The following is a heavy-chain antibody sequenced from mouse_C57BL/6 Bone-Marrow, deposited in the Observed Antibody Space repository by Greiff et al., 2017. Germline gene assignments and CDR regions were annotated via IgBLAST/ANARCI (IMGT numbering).Heavy chain of an antibody. CDR2: IDPSDSYT. CDR3: AREGGYYYGSSGYFDV. Sequence: VQLQQPGAELVMPGALVKLSCKASGYTFTSYWMHWVKQRPGQGLEWIGEIDPSDSYTNYNQKFKGKSTLTVDKSSSTAYKQLSSLTSEDSAVYYCAREGGYYYGSSGYFDVWGTGTTVTVSS. CDR1: GYTFTSYW. D-gene: IGHD1-1*01. J-gene: IGHJ1*03. V-gene: IGHV1-69*01.